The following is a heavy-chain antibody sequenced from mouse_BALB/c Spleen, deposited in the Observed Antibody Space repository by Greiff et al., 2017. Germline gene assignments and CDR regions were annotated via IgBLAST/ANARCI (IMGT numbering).Heavy chain of an antibody. V-gene: IGHV1-80*01. Sequence: QVHVKQSGAELVRPGSSVKISCKASGYAFSSYWMNWVKQRPGQGLEWIGQIYPGDGDTNYNGKFKGKATLTADKSSSTAYMQLSSLTSEDSAVYFCALYDYGADWGQGTLVTVSA. CDR2: IYPGDGDT. CDR3: ALYDYGAD. J-gene: IGHJ3*01. CDR1: GYAFSSYW. D-gene: IGHD2-4*01.